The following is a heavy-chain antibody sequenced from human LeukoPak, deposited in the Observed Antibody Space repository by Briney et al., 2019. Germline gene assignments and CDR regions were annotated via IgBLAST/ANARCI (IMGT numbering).Heavy chain of an antibody. CDR2: ISAYNGNT. CDR1: GYTFTSYG. D-gene: IGHD3-9*01. CDR3: ARRIEVDILTGYSNGLVSFAI. Sequence: AAVKVSCKAAGYTFTSYGINWVGQAPGQGVEWMGWISAYNGNTNYAQKLQGRVTMTTDTSTSTAYMELRSLRSDDTAVYYSARRIEVDILTGYSNGLVSFAIWGQGTMVTLSS. J-gene: IGHJ3*02. V-gene: IGHV1-18*04.